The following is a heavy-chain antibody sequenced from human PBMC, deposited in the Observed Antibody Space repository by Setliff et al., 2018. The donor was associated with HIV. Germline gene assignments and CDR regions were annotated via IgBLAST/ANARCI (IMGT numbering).Heavy chain of an antibody. J-gene: IGHJ4*02. Sequence: ASVKVSCKAFGYTFSTNAIHWVRQAPGKRLGWMGYINAGDDNTRYSEKFQGRVTITRDTSANTAYMELSSLRSEDTAVYYCARGSCSGCYLSDYWGLGTLVTVSS. CDR1: GYTFSTNA. D-gene: IGHD6-19*01. V-gene: IGHV1-3*01. CDR3: ARGSCSGCYLSDY. CDR2: INAGDDNT.